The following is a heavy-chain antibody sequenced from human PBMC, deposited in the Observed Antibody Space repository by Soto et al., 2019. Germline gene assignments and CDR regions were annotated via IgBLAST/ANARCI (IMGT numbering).Heavy chain of an antibody. CDR1: GYTFTSYG. D-gene: IGHD3-22*01. CDR3: ARGATYYYDSSGYYYPPTFDY. J-gene: IGHJ4*02. Sequence: GASVKVSCKASGYTFTSYGISWVRQAPGQGIKRMGWISAYNGNTNYAQKLQGRVTMTTDTSTSTAYMELRSLRSDDTAVYYCARGATYYYDSSGYYYPPTFDYWGQGTLVTVSS. V-gene: IGHV1-18*01. CDR2: ISAYNGNT.